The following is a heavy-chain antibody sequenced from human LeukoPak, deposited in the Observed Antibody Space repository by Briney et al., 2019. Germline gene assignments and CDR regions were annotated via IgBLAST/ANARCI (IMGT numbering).Heavy chain of an antibody. CDR1: GFTVSSNY. CDR2: IYSGGST. V-gene: IGHV3-53*01. D-gene: IGHD6-13*01. J-gene: IGHJ5*02. CDR3: AIHSSSWTNWFDP. Sequence: GGSLRLSCAASGFTVSSNYMSWVRQAPGKGLEWVSVIYSGGSTYYADSVKGRFTISRDNSKNTLYLQMNSLRAEDTAVYYCAIHSSSWTNWFDPWGQGTLVTVSS.